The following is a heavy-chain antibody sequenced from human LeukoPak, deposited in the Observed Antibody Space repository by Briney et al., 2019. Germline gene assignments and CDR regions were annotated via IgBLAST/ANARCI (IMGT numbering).Heavy chain of an antibody. CDR1: EYTLTDYY. V-gene: IGHV1-2*02. CDR2: INPKSGST. D-gene: IGHD2-15*01. Sequence: ASVKVSCKASEYTLTDYYLHWVRQAPGQGLEWMGWINPKSGSTHYAQKFQGRVIMTRDTSLNTAYLELTSLRSDDTAVYFCGRRVSRGWTDYWCQGTLVTASS. CDR3: GRRVSRGWTDY. J-gene: IGHJ4*02.